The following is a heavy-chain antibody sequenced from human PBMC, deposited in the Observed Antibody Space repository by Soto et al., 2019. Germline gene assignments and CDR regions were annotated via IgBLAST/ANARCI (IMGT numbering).Heavy chain of an antibody. CDR2: MNPNSGNT. J-gene: IGHJ4*02. D-gene: IGHD4-17*01. CDR1: GYTFTSDD. Sequence: QVQLVQSGAEVKKPGASVKVSCKASGYTFTSDDINWARQATGQGLEWMGWMNPNSGNTGYAQKCQGRVTMTRNTSISTAYMELSSLRSDDTAVYYCARSTNDYGDRHWGQGTLVTVSS. V-gene: IGHV1-8*01. CDR3: ARSTNDYGDRH.